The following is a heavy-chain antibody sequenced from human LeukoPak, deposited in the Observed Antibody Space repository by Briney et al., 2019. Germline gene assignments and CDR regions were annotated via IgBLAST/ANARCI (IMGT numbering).Heavy chain of an antibody. CDR2: IYYSGSA. CDR3: ARHVSGSFLGYFDY. Sequence: SETLSLTCTVSGGSISSYYWSWIRQPPGKGLEWIGYIYYSGSANYNPSLKSRLTISVDTSKTQFSLKLSSVTAADTAVYYCARHVSGSFLGYFDYWGQGTLVTVSS. V-gene: IGHV4-59*01. J-gene: IGHJ4*02. D-gene: IGHD1-26*01. CDR1: GGSISSYY.